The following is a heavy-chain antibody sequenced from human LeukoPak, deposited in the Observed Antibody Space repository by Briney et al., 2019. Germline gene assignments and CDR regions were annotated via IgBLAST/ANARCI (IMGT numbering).Heavy chain of an antibody. Sequence: GASVKVSCKASGYTFTGYYIHWVRQAPGQGLEWMGWINPNNGGTNYAQKFRGWVTMTRDTSISTAYMELSRLTSDDTAVYYCARGRRDGYNSFDCWGQGTLVAVSS. CDR1: GYTFTGYY. J-gene: IGHJ4*02. D-gene: IGHD5-24*01. CDR2: INPNNGGT. CDR3: ARGRRDGYNSFDC. V-gene: IGHV1-2*04.